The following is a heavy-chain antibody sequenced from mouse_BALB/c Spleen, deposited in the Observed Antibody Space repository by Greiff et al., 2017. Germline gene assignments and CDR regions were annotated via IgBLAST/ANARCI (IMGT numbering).Heavy chain of an antibody. Sequence: EVQLVESGGGLVKPGGSLKLSCAASGFTFSSYAMSWVRQSPEKRLEWVAEISSGGSYTYYPDTVTGRFTISRDNAKNTLYLEMSSLRSEDTAMYDGGRGEGNYGYFDYWGQGTTLTVSS. CDR3: GRGEGNYGYFDY. J-gene: IGHJ2*01. CDR2: ISSGGSYT. V-gene: IGHV5-9-4*01. D-gene: IGHD1-1*01. CDR1: GFTFSSYA.